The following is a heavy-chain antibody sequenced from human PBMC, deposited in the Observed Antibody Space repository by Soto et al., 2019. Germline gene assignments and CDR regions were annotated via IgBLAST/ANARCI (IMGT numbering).Heavy chain of an antibody. V-gene: IGHV3-23*01. CDR3: ANGSVIVIAEFDY. Sequence: EVHLLESGGGLVPPAGALRLSCAASGFTFSTYAMGWVRQAPGKGLEWVSSISSAGRKVYYADSVKGRFSISRDNSKNTHSLQMNSLKVEDTAIYYCANGSVIVIAEFDYWGQGILVTVS. D-gene: IGHD2-21*01. CDR1: GFTFSTYA. CDR2: ISSAGRKV. J-gene: IGHJ4*02.